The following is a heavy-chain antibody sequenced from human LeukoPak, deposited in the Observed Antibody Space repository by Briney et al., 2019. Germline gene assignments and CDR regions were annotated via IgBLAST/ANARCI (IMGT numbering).Heavy chain of an antibody. J-gene: IGHJ4*02. Sequence: GGSLRLSCAASGFTFSSYSMNWVRQAPGKGLEWVSGISPSGDITYYADSVKGRFTISRDNSKNTVYLQMDSLRFEDAAVYYCAQDLAYIGFDNWGQGTLVTVSS. V-gene: IGHV3-23*01. CDR1: GFTFSSYS. D-gene: IGHD1-1*01. CDR2: ISPSGDIT. CDR3: AQDLAYIGFDN.